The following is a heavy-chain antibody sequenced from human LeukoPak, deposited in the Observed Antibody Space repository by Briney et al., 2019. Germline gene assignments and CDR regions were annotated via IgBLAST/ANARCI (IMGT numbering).Heavy chain of an antibody. Sequence: GGSLRLSCAASGLTFSSYAMMWLRQAPGQGLEWVSAITGSGGWALYADSVKGRFTISRDNSKNTLYLQMSSLRAEDTAVYYCAKDPNGDYIGAFDIWGQGTMVTVSS. J-gene: IGHJ3*02. CDR1: GLTFSSYA. D-gene: IGHD4-17*01. V-gene: IGHV3-23*01. CDR3: AKDPNGDYIGAFDI. CDR2: ITGSGGWA.